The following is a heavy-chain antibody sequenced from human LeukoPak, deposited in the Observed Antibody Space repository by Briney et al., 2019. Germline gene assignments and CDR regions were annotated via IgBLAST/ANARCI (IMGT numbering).Heavy chain of an antibody. J-gene: IGHJ4*02. CDR1: GFTFSDYY. V-gene: IGHV3-11*06. Sequence: GGSLRLSCAASGFTFSDYYMSWIRQAPGKGLEWVPYITSSSYTNYADSVKGRFTISRDNAKNSLYLQMNSLRPEDTAVHYCARDAGGYYPDYWGQGTLVTVSS. CDR2: ITSSSYT. D-gene: IGHD3-22*01. CDR3: ARDAGGYYPDY.